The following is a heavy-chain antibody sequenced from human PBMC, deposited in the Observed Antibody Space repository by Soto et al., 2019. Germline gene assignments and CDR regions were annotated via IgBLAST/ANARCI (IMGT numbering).Heavy chain of an antibody. CDR2: IFSNDEK. CDR1: GFSLSNARMG. V-gene: IGHV2-26*01. CDR3: AGTGDAYYYDSSGTFDY. Sequence: SGPTLVNPTETLTLTCTVSGFSLSNARMGVSWIRQPPGKALEWLAHIFSNDEKSYSTSLKSRLTISKDTSKSQVVLTMTNMEPGDTATYYCAGTGDAYYYDSSGTFDYGGQGTRVPVSS. J-gene: IGHJ4*02. D-gene: IGHD3-22*01.